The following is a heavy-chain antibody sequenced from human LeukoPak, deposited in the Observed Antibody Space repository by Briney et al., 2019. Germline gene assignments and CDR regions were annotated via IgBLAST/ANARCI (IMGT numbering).Heavy chain of an antibody. Sequence: GGSLRLSCAASGFTFSSYAMSWVRQPPGKGLGWVSAISGSGGSTYYADSVKGRFTISRDNSKNTLYLQMNSLRGEDTAVYYCAKSLPRRVGATLADYWGQGTLVTVSS. V-gene: IGHV3-23*01. D-gene: IGHD1-26*01. CDR3: AKSLPRRVGATLADY. J-gene: IGHJ4*02. CDR1: GFTFSSYA. CDR2: ISGSGGST.